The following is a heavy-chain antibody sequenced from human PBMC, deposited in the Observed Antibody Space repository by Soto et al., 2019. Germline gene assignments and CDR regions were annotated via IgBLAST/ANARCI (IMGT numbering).Heavy chain of an antibody. CDR2: IYPGDSDP. CDR3: AIRIRDMATPGYGFDP. V-gene: IGHV5-51*01. Sequence: EVQLVQSGAEVKKPGASLKISCKGSGYSFTSYWIGWVRQMPGKGLEWMGIIYPGDSDPRYSPSFKGQVTSSADKSISAAYLQWRRLKASDTAMYYCAIRIRDMATPGYGFDPWCQGTVVTVSS. D-gene: IGHD5-12*01. J-gene: IGHJ5*02. CDR1: GYSFTSYW.